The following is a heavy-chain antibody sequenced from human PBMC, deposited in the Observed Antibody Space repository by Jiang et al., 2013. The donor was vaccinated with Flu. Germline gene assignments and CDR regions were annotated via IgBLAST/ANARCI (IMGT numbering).Heavy chain of an antibody. D-gene: IGHD1/OR15-1a*01. CDR1: GGSVQKNDYF. J-gene: IGHJ1*01. Sequence: GPGLVKASQTLSLSCTVSGGSVQKNDYFWNWIRQPAGKGMEWVGHISATGNTSYNPALKSRVSILLDTSKNQYYLQMGSVTAADTAIYYCARSLSMIGTVFLEKWGQGTLVVVS. V-gene: IGHV4-61*02. CDR2: ISATGNT. CDR3: ARSLSMIGTVFLEK.